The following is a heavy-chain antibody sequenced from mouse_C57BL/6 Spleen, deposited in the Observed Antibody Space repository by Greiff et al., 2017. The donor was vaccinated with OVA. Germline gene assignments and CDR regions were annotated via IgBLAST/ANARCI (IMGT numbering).Heavy chain of an antibody. Sequence: QVQLQQSGAELVRPGTSVKVSCKASGYAFTNYLIEWVKQRPGQGLEWIGVINPGSGGTNYNEKFKGKATLTADKSSSTAYMQLSSLPSEDSAVYFCARGEGWYFDVWGTGTTVTVSS. J-gene: IGHJ1*03. CDR2: INPGSGGT. V-gene: IGHV1-54*01. CDR1: GYAFTNYL. CDR3: ARGEGWYFDV.